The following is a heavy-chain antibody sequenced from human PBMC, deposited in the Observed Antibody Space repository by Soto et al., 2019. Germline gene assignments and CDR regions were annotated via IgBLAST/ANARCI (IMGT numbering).Heavy chain of an antibody. CDR1: GFTFSSYA. D-gene: IGHD3-22*01. Sequence: WGSLRLSCAASGFTFSSYAMNWVRQAPGSGLEWVSGISGSGGNTYYSDSVKSRLTISRDNFKNTLYLQMNSLRAEDTATFYCAKDGHYEDSSGYYPDYYFGYWGQGTLVTVSS. CDR2: ISGSGGNT. CDR3: AKDGHYEDSSGYYPDYYFGY. J-gene: IGHJ4*02. V-gene: IGHV3-23*01.